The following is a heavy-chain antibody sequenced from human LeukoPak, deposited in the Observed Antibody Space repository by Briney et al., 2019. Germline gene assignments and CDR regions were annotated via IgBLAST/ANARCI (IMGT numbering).Heavy chain of an antibody. J-gene: IGHJ6*03. V-gene: IGHV1-18*01. CDR1: GYTFTGYH. CDR2: ISAYNGNT. CDR3: ALNSGPPVGLYYYYYMDV. D-gene: IGHD5-12*01. Sequence: GASVKVSCKASGYTFTGYHIHWVRQAPGQGLEWMGWISAYNGNTNYAQKLQGRVTMTTDTSTSTAYMELRSLRSDDTAVYYCALNSGPPVGLYYYYYMDVWGKGTTVTVSS.